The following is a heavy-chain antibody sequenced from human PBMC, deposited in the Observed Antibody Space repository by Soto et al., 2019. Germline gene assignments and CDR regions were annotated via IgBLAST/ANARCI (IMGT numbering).Heavy chain of an antibody. CDR1: GGSISSSNW. D-gene: IGHD3-22*01. Sequence: SETLSLTCAVSGGSISSSNWWSWVRQPPGKGLEWIGEIYHSGSTNYNPSLKSRVTISVDKSKNQFSLKLSSVTAADTAVYYCARDLSYYYDSSGYYGTDYWGQGTLVTVSS. CDR2: IYHSGST. V-gene: IGHV4-4*02. CDR3: ARDLSYYYDSSGYYGTDY. J-gene: IGHJ4*02.